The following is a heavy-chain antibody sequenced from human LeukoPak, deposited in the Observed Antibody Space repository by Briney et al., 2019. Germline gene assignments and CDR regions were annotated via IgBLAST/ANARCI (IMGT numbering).Heavy chain of an antibody. CDR1: GYTFAGYH. D-gene: IGHD2-2*01. Sequence: ASVKVSCKASGYTFAGYHMHWVRQAPGQGLEWMGRINPNSGDTNYAQKFQGRVTMTRDTSISTAYMELSRLRSDDTAVYYCARDYCSSTSCLFDYWGQGTLVTVSS. CDR2: INPNSGDT. J-gene: IGHJ4*02. CDR3: ARDYCSSTSCLFDY. V-gene: IGHV1-2*06.